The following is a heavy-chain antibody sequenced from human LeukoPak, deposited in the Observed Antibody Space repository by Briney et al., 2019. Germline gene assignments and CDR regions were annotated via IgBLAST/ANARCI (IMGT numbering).Heavy chain of an antibody. Sequence: SETLSLTCTVSGGSISRSTYYWGWIRQSPGKGLEWIGTIYYGGSTYYNPSLKNRVTISVDTSKNQFSPKVSSLTAADTAVYYCATLYGGYGYFDYWGQGTLVTVSS. CDR2: IYYGGST. CDR3: ATLYGGYGYFDY. V-gene: IGHV4-39*01. D-gene: IGHD5-12*01. CDR1: GGSISRSTYY. J-gene: IGHJ4*02.